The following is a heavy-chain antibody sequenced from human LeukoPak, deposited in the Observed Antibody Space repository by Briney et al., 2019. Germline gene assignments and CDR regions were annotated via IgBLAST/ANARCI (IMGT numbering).Heavy chain of an antibody. V-gene: IGHV3-9*01. D-gene: IGHD2-2*01. Sequence: GGSLRLPCEASAFTFDNYAMYWVRQAPGKGLEGVSGISWNGGNIAYADSVKGRFTVSRDNAKNSLYLQLTSLRAEDTAFYYCVKADCGYTSCRFDYWGQGTLVTVSS. CDR2: ISWNGGNI. CDR3: VKADCGYTSCRFDY. J-gene: IGHJ4*02. CDR1: AFTFDNYA.